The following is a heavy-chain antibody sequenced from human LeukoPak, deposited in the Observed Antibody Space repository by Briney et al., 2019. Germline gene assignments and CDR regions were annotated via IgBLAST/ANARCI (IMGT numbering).Heavy chain of an antibody. CDR1: GGSISSYY. D-gene: IGHD3-16*01. CDR2: IFYSGGT. Sequence: SETLSLTCTVSGGSISSYYWSWIRQPPGKGLEWIGYIFYSGGTNYNPSLKSRVTISVDTSKNQFSLKLSSVTAADTAVYYCARLFSFPLRAPFDPWGQGTLVTVSS. CDR3: ARLFSFPLRAPFDP. V-gene: IGHV4-59*01. J-gene: IGHJ5*02.